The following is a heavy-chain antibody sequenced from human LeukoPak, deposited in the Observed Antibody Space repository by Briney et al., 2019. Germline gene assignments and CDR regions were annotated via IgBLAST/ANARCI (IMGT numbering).Heavy chain of an antibody. CDR1: GFTFSGSA. CDR3: TRTSDILTGYTPREAYYYYYHMDV. Sequence: GGSLRLSCAASGFTFSGSAMHWVRQASGKGLEWVGRIRSKANSYATVYAASVKGRFTISRDDSKNTAYLQMNSLKTEDTAVYYCTRTSDILTGYTPREAYYYYYHMDVWGKGTTVTVSS. CDR2: IRSKANSYAT. V-gene: IGHV3-73*01. J-gene: IGHJ6*03. D-gene: IGHD3-9*01.